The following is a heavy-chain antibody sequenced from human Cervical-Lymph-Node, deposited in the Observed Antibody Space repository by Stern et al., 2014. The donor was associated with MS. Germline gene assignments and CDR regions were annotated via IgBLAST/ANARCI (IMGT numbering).Heavy chain of an antibody. D-gene: IGHD6-6*01. J-gene: IGHJ6*02. CDR3: AREMYSSSYYGLDV. V-gene: IGHV4-31*02. CDR2: IYYGGST. CDR1: GDAMSSRSYY. Sequence: QVQLVQSGPGLVRPSETLSLTCTVSGDAMSSRSYYWTWIRQHPEKGLEWIGYIYYGGSTSSKPALRGRATISVDTSQNQFFLRLTSVTAADTAVYYCAREMYSSSYYGLDVWGQGATVTVSS.